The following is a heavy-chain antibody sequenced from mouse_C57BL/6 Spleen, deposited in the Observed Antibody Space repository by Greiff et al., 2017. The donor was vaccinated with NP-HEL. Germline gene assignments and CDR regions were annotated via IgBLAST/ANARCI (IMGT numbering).Heavy chain of an antibody. J-gene: IGHJ3*01. CDR1: GYTFTSYW. V-gene: IGHV1-61*01. D-gene: IGHD2-5*01. Sequence: VKLQQPGAELVRPGSSVKLSCKASGYTFTSYWMDWVKQRPGQGLEWIGNIYPSDSETHYNQKFKDKATLTVDKSSSTAYMQLSSLTSEDSAVYYCAREDSNLADWGQGTLVTVSA. CDR3: AREDSNLAD. CDR2: IYPSDSET.